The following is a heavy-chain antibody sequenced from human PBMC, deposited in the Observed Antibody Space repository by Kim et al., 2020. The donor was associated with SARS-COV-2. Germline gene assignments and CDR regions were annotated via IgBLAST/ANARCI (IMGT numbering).Heavy chain of an antibody. Sequence: ESVKGRFTSSRDNAENSVYLQMDSLRAEDTAVYYCARDWTGMVSGRGIDLWGQGTMVTVSS. J-gene: IGHJ3*01. D-gene: IGHD2-8*01. CDR3: ARDWTGMVSGRGIDL. V-gene: IGHV3-7*01.